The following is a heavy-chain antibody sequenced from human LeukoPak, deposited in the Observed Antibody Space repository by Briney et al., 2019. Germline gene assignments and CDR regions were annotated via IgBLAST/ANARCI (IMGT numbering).Heavy chain of an antibody. V-gene: IGHV3-66*01. Sequence: PGGSLRLSCAASGFTFSTNYMSWVRQAPGQGLEWVSVIYSRGSTYYADSVKGRFTISRDNSKNTLYLQMNSLRDEDTALYYCARGGPEDAFDIWGQGTMVIVSS. CDR3: ARGGPEDAFDI. CDR2: IYSRGST. CDR1: GFTFSTNY. D-gene: IGHD1-14*01. J-gene: IGHJ3*02.